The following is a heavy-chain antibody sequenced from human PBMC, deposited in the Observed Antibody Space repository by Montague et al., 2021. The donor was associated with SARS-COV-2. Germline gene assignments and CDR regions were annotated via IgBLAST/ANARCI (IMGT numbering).Heavy chain of an antibody. CDR3: ARDDIVLQGVTKGMDV. CDR1: GGSISSSNYY. Sequence: SETLSLTCTVSGGSISSSNYYWGWIRQPPGKGLEWIGNMYYSGSTYYNPSLKSRVTISIDTSKIQFSLKLSSVTAADTAVYYCARDDIVLQGVTKGMDVWGQGTTVTVSS. D-gene: IGHD3-10*01. CDR2: MYYSGST. V-gene: IGHV4-39*07. J-gene: IGHJ6*02.